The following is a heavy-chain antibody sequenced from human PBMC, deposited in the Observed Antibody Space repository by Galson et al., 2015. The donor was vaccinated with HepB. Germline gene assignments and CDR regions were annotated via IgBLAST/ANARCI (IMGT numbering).Heavy chain of an antibody. Sequence: SETLSLTCTVSGPSINPYYWTWIRQPPGKGLEWIGYMYYSGSTNYNASLKSRVTISVDTSRNQFFLRLGSVTAADTAVYYCARSQLQLHFDPFFDPWSQGTLVTVSS. CDR1: GPSINPYY. J-gene: IGHJ5*02. V-gene: IGHV4-59*08. D-gene: IGHD5-24*01. CDR2: MYYSGST. CDR3: ARSQLQLHFDPFFDP.